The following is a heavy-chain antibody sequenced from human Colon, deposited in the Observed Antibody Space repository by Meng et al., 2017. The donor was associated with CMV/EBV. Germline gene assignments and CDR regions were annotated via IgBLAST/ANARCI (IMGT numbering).Heavy chain of an antibody. J-gene: IGHJ6*02. CDR1: GFSFDTDGMC. CDR2: IDWEDDK. V-gene: IGHV2-70*20. CDR3: ARIRQVGPLEDFYGLDV. Sequence: SGPTLVKPTQTLTLTCTLSGFSFDTDGMCVTWVRQPPGKALEWLALIDWEDDKYYSTSLETRLTISKDSSKNQVVLRMTNMDPVDTGTYYCARIRQVGPLEDFYGLDVWGPGTTVTVSS.